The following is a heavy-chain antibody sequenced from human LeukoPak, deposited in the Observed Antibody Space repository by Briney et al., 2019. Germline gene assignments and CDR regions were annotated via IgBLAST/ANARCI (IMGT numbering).Heavy chain of an antibody. Sequence: QTLSLTCAISGDSFSSNSAAWNWIRQSPSRGLEWLGRTYYRSKWYNDYAVSVKSRITINPDTSKNQLSLQLNSVTPEDRAVYYCAREGEHQLAYDAFDIWGQGTMVTVSS. J-gene: IGHJ3*02. D-gene: IGHD1-1*01. CDR3: AREGEHQLAYDAFDI. CDR2: TYYRSKWYN. CDR1: GDSFSSNSAA. V-gene: IGHV6-1*01.